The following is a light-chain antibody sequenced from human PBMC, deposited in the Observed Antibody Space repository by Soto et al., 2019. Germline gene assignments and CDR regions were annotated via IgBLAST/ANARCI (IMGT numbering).Light chain of an antibody. CDR1: SGDVGGYKF. Sequence: QSVLTQPASVSGSPGQSITISCTGTSGDVGGYKFVSWYQQHPGKAPKLMIYEVSNRPSGVPNRFSGSKSGNTASLIISGLQAEEEADYYCSSFTDRTTWVFGGGTKLTVL. V-gene: IGLV2-14*01. CDR2: EVS. J-gene: IGLJ3*02. CDR3: SSFTDRTTWV.